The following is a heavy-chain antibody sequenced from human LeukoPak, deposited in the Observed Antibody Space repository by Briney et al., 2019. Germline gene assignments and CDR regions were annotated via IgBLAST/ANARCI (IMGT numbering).Heavy chain of an antibody. CDR2: IYSSGSS. Sequence: KPSETLSLTCTDSGASTNAFNWNRFRQPVGKGLEWIGFIYSSGSSLLNPSLKSRVALSVDLTKNQLSLKLTSVTAADTAMCYCARKDGDYWGRGTLVAVSS. CDR3: ARKDGDY. V-gene: IGHV4-4*07. CDR1: GASTNAFN. J-gene: IGHJ4*02.